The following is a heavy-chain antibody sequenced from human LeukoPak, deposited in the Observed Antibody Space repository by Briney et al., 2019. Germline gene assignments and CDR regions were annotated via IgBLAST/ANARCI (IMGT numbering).Heavy chain of an antibody. CDR1: GFTFSSYG. J-gene: IGHJ6*02. CDR3: AKDLNRVYYYGSGSEYYYYGMDV. D-gene: IGHD3-10*01. Sequence: PGRSLRLSCAASGFTFSSYGMHWVRQAPGKGLEWVAVISYDGSNKYYADSVKGRFTISRDNSKNTLYLQMNSLRAEDTAVYYCAKDLNRVYYYGSGSEYYYYGMDVWGQGTTVTVSS. V-gene: IGHV3-30*18. CDR2: ISYDGSNK.